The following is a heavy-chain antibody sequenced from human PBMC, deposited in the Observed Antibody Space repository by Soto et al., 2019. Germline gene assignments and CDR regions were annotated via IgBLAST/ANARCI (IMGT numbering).Heavy chain of an antibody. J-gene: IGHJ4*02. CDR2: IHYSGTT. CDR1: GGSIGNVY. D-gene: IGHD6-13*01. Sequence: SETLSLTCTVSGGSIGNVYWSWIRQAPGKGLEWIGYIHYSGTTSFFPSYNPSLRSRVTISEDTSKNQFSLKLLSVTTADTAVYFCAAGEASSRNLAPYYLDFWGQGTLVTVSS. V-gene: IGHV4-59*01. CDR3: AAGEASSRNLAPYYLDF.